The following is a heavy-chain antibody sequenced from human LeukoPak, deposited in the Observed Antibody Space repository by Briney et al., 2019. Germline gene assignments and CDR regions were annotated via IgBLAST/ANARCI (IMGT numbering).Heavy chain of an antibody. CDR1: GFTFSSYE. Sequence: GGSLRLSCAASGFTFSSYEMNWVRQAPGKGLEWVSYISSSGSTIYYADSVKGRFTISRDNAKNSLYLQMNSLRAEDTAVYYCARDPIGDFWSGTQLDYWGQGTLVTVSS. J-gene: IGHJ4*02. CDR2: ISSSGSTI. D-gene: IGHD3-3*01. CDR3: ARDPIGDFWSGTQLDY. V-gene: IGHV3-48*03.